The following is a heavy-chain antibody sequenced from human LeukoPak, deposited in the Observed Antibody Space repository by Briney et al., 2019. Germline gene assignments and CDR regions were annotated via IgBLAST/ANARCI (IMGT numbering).Heavy chain of an antibody. V-gene: IGHV4-38-2*02. D-gene: IGHD2-21*01. CDR3: ARELWFANAPGSWLDP. CDR2: IYHSGST. Sequence: SETLSLTCTVSGYSISSGYYWGWIRQPPGKGLGWIGSIYHSGSTYYNPSLKSRVTISVDTSKNQFSLRLSSVTAADTAVYYCARELWFANAPGSWLDPWGQGTLVTVSS. J-gene: IGHJ5*02. CDR1: GYSISSGYY.